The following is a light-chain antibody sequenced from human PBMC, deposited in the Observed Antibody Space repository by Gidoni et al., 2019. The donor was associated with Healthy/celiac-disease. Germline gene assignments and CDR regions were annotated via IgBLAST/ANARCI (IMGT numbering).Light chain of an antibody. V-gene: IGLV2-23*01. CDR1: SSDVGSFKL. CDR3: CSYAGSSTFV. Sequence: QSALTQPASVSGSPGQSITISCTGTSSDVGSFKLVSWYQQHPGKAPKLMIYEGSTRPSGVSNRFSCSKSGNTASQTIFGLQAEDEADYYCCSYAGSSTFVFGTGTKVTVL. J-gene: IGLJ1*01. CDR2: EGS.